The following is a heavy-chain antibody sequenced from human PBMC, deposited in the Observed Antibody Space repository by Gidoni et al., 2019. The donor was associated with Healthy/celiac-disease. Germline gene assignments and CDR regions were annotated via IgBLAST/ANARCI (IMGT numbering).Heavy chain of an antibody. J-gene: IGHJ3*02. CDR1: GFTFSSYG. V-gene: IGHV3-33*01. D-gene: IGHD3-22*01. CDR3: ARERGITMIVVADDAFDI. CDR2: IWYDGSNK. Sequence: QVQLVESGGGVVQPGRSLRLSCAASGFTFSSYGMHGVRQAPGKGLEWVAVIWYDGSNKYYADSVKGRFTISRDNSKNTLYLQMNSLRAEDTAVYYCARERGITMIVVADDAFDIWGQGTMVTVSS.